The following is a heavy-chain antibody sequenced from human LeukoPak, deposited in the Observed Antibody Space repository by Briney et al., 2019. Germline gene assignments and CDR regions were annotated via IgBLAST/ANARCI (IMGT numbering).Heavy chain of an antibody. CDR1: GYTFTSYY. CDR2: INPSGGST. D-gene: IGHD3-22*01. CDR3: ARGAYYYDSSGYYGAFDI. V-gene: IGHV1-46*01. J-gene: IGHJ3*02. Sequence: ASVKVSCKASGYTFTSYYMHWVRQAPGQGLEWMGIINPSGGSTSYAQKFQGRVTMTRDTSTSTVYMELSSLRSEDTAVYYCARGAYYYDSSGYYGAFDIWGQGTMVTVS.